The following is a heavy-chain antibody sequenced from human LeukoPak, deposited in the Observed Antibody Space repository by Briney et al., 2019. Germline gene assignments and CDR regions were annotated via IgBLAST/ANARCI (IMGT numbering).Heavy chain of an antibody. CDR2: ISSSSSYI. CDR3: ARDQGSGWYYFDY. D-gene: IGHD6-19*01. CDR1: GFTFSSYS. J-gene: IGHJ4*02. Sequence: GGPLRLSCAASGFTFSSYSMNWVRQASGKGLEWVSSISSSSSYIYYADSVKGRFTISRDNAKNSLYLQMNSLRAEDTAVYYCARDQGSGWYYFDYWGQGTLVTVSS. V-gene: IGHV3-21*01.